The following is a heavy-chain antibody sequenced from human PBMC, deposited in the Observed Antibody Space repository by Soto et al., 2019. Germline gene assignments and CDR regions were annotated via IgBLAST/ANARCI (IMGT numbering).Heavy chain of an antibody. CDR2: IYHSEST. CDR1: GASISSTTSGNW. Sequence: QVQLQESGPGLVRPSGTLSLTCAVSGASISSTTSGNWWSWVRQPPGKGLEWIGEIYHSESTNYNPSLAVRVTMSVDKSKNQFSLKLSSVTAADTAVYYCARMGGVTLVDFWGQGTLVTVSS. D-gene: IGHD3-16*01. CDR3: ARMGGVTLVDF. J-gene: IGHJ4*02. V-gene: IGHV4-4*02.